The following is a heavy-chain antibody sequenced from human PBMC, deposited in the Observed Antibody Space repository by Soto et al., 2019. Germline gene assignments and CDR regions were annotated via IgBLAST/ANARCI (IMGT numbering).Heavy chain of an antibody. J-gene: IGHJ5*02. CDR1: GLSLSATTTG. V-gene: IGHV2-26*02. CDR3: ARTRFCSATSCADYFDP. D-gene: IGHD2-2*01. Sequence: SGPTLVNPTETLTLTCTVSGLSLSATTTGVSWIRQPPGKALEWLAHIFSNDAKYYSASLKSRVTISKDTSKSQVVLTMTNMDPVDTATYYCARTRFCSATSCADYFDPWGQGTLVTVSS. CDR2: IFSNDAK.